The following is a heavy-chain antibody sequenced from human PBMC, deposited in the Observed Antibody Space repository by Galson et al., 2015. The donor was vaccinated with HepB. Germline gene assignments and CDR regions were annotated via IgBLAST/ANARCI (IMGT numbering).Heavy chain of an antibody. CDR2: ISSSSSYI. V-gene: IGHV3-21*01. Sequence: SLRLSCAASGFTFSSYSMNWVRQAPGKGLEWVSSISSSSSYIYYADSVKGRFTISRDNAKNSLYLQMNSLRAEDTAVYYCAREGSAGSFFDYWGQGTLVTVSS. J-gene: IGHJ4*02. CDR1: GFTFSSYS. D-gene: IGHD6-19*01. CDR3: AREGSAGSFFDY.